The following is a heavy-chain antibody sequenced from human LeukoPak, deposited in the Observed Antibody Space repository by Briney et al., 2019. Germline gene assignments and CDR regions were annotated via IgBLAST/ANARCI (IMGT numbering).Heavy chain of an antibody. CDR1: GLTFSSYT. Sequence: GGSLRLSCEASGLTFSSYTMNWVRQAPGKRLEWVSGIRGSGAGINYADSVKGRFTISRDNSKNTLYLRMNSLRAEDTAVYYCATDYYDTRHLDNWGQGTLVTVSS. D-gene: IGHD3-22*01. J-gene: IGHJ4*02. CDR3: ATDYYDTRHLDN. CDR2: IRGSGAGI. V-gene: IGHV3-23*01.